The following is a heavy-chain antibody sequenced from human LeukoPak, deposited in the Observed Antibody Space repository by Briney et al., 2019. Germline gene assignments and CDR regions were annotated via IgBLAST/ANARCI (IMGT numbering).Heavy chain of an antibody. CDR1: GFSISNDW. J-gene: IGHJ4*02. CDR2: VKSRSAGETT. V-gene: IGHV3-15*01. CDR3: TTDYFDY. Sequence: GGSLRLSCAASGFSISNDWMSWVRQAPGKGLEWVARVKSRSAGETTDYAAPVKGRFTISRDDSKNTLYLQMNSLKTEDTAVYYCTTDYFDYWGQGTLVTVSS.